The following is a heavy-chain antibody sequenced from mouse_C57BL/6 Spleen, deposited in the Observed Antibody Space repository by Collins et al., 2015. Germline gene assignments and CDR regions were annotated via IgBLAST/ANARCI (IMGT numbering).Heavy chain of an antibody. CDR1: GYAFSSYW. Sequence: QVQLQQSGAELVKPGASVKISCKASGYAFSSYWMNWVKQRPGKGLEWLGQIYPGDGDTNYNGKFKGKATLTADKSSSTAYMQLSSLTSEDSAVYFCARWGLRYLYAMDYWGQGTSVTVSS. J-gene: IGHJ4*01. CDR2: IYPGDGDT. V-gene: IGHV1-80*01. D-gene: IGHD1-1*01. CDR3: ARWGLRYLYAMDY.